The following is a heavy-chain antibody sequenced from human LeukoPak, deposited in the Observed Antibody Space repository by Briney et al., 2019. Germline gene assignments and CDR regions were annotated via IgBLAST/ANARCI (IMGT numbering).Heavy chain of an antibody. V-gene: IGHV3-30*18. D-gene: IGHD3-10*01. CDR1: GFTFSSYG. J-gene: IGHJ4*02. CDR2: ISYDRSNK. CDR3: AKVTYGSGTYGAFDS. Sequence: GGSLRLSCAASGFTFSSYGMHWVRQAPGKGLEWVTFISYDRSNKYYADSVKGRFTISRDNSKNTLYLQMNSLRAEDTAVYYCAKVTYGSGTYGAFDSWGQGTLVTVSS.